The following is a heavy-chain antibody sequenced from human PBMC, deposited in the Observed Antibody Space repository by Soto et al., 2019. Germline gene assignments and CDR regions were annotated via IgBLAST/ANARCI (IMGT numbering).Heavy chain of an antibody. CDR3: AKEQGRVAAALDY. J-gene: IGHJ4*02. CDR1: GFTFSGYG. Sequence: EVQLLESGGDLVQRGGSLRLSCAASGFTFSGYGMSWVRQAPGKGLEWVSSITSSGSNTYYVDSVKGRFTISRDNSKNTLYLQMISLTVEDTAVYYCAKEQGRVAAALDYWGQGTLVTVSS. D-gene: IGHD6-13*01. V-gene: IGHV3-23*01. CDR2: ITSSGSNT.